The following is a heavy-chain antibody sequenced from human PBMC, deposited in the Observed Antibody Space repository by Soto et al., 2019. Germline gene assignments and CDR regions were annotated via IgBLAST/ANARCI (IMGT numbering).Heavy chain of an antibody. CDR1: GFTFSNYT. V-gene: IGHV3-21*01. CDR3: ARANYAFWSGYSNYYGMDV. D-gene: IGHD3-3*01. Sequence: EVQLVESGGGLVKPGGSLRVSCAASGFTFSNYTMNWVRQAPGKGLEWVSAISSSTIYIYYADSVKGRFTMSRDNARQSLYLQLNSLGAQDTAVYYSARANYAFWSGYSNYYGMDVWGQGTTVTVSS. J-gene: IGHJ6*02. CDR2: ISSSTIYI.